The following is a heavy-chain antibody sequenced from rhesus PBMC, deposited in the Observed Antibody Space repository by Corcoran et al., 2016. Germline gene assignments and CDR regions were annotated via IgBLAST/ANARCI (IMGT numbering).Heavy chain of an antibody. Sequence: EVQLLQSGAEVKKPGASVKISCKASGYTFTDYYLHWVRQAPGKGLEWVGRIDPEDGETLHAQKFQDRVTSTADTSTDTAYMDLSSLTSEDTAVYYCATLTYENGYFDLWGPGTPITISS. CDR3: ATLTYENGYFDL. D-gene: IGHD3-9*01. V-gene: IGHV1-111*02. CDR2: IDPEDGET. J-gene: IGHJ2*01. CDR1: GYTFTDYY.